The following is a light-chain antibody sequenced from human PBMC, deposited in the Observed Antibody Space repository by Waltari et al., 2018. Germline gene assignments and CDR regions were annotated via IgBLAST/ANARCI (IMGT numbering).Light chain of an antibody. V-gene: IGKV1-9*01. CDR3: QQLNSYPPYT. CDR2: TAS. Sequence: DVQMTQSPSSLSASVGDRVIITCRASQTISKYLNWYQQKPGKAPKLLIYTASNLQSGVPSRFSGSGSQTDFTLTISSLQPEDFATYYCQQLNSYPPYTFGQGTKLEIK. J-gene: IGKJ2*01. CDR1: QTISKY.